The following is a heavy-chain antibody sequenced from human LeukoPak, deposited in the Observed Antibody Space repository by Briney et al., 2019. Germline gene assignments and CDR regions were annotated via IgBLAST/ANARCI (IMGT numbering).Heavy chain of an antibody. D-gene: IGHD3-22*01. V-gene: IGHV4-59*08. J-gene: IGHJ4*02. Sequence: SETLSLTCTVSGGSISSYYWSWIRQPPGKGLEWIGYIYYSGSTNYNPSLKSRVTISVDTSKNQFSLKLSSVTAADTAVYYCARLYYDSSGYGCYFDYWGQGTLVTVSS. CDR1: GGSISSYY. CDR2: IYYSGST. CDR3: ARLYYDSSGYGCYFDY.